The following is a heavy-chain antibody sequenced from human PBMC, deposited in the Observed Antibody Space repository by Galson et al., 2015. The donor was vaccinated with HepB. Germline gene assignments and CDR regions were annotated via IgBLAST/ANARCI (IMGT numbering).Heavy chain of an antibody. D-gene: IGHD2/OR15-2a*01. CDR3: ATIRLSSGSFVVGAYFYATEYYFDY. Sequence: SVKVSCKVSGYTLTELSMHWVRQAPGKGLEWMGGFDPEDGETIYAQKFQGRVTMTEDTSTDAAYMELSSLRSEDTAVYYCATIRLSSGSFVVGAYFYATEYYFDYWGQGTLVTVSS. CDR2: FDPEDGET. V-gene: IGHV1-24*01. CDR1: GYTLTELS. J-gene: IGHJ4*02.